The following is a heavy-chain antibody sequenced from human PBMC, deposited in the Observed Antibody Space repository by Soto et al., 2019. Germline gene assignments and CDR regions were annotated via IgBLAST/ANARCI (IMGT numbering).Heavy chain of an antibody. J-gene: IGHJ4*02. D-gene: IGHD3-10*01. Sequence: PGGSLRLSCAASGFTFSSYAMTWVRQAPGKGLEWVSAMGGGGDTTYSADSVKGRFTISRDNSKNTLYLQMNSLRAEDTAVYYCAKGDTMVRGVITIDYWGQGTLVTVSS. V-gene: IGHV3-23*01. CDR2: MGGGGDTT. CDR3: AKGDTMVRGVITIDY. CDR1: GFTFSSYA.